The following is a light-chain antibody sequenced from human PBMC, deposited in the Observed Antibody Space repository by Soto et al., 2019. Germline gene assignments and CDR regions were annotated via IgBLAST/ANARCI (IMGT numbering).Light chain of an antibody. J-gene: IGKJ4*01. CDR1: QSVDSSY. Sequence: EIVLTQSPGTLSLSPGERATLSWRASQSVDSSYLAWYQQKPGQAPRLLIYGASSRATGIPDRFSGSGSGTDFTLTISRLEPEDFAVYYCQQYGSSLLTFGGGTKVEIK. CDR3: QQYGSSLLT. CDR2: GAS. V-gene: IGKV3-20*01.